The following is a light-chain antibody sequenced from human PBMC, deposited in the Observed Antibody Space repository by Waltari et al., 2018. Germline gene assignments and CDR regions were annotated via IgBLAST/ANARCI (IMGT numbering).Light chain of an antibody. CDR2: AFF. CDR1: QDISTY. J-gene: IGKJ5*01. V-gene: IGKV1-9*01. Sequence: IQLTQSPSSLSSSLGDRVTLASRASQDISTYLACYPQKPGKASNLLIYAFFTLRSGSPSRFSGSRSGTDFTLTISSLQPEDFATYCCQQFKTYPRTFGQGTRLEIK. CDR3: QQFKTYPRT.